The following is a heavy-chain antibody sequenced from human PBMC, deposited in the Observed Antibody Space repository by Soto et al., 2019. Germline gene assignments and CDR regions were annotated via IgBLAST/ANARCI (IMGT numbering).Heavy chain of an antibody. CDR2: VNPSGGST. V-gene: IGHV1-46*01. J-gene: IGHJ6*02. Sequence: ASLNVSCEASGYRLTNDYVHCWLHAPGHGLEWMAIVNPSGGSTRSAQKFQGRVTMTWDTSTSTVYMDLSSLKSEDTAVYYCARPMILTGSKGPLSSYYSGTDVWGQGTTVTVSX. CDR1: GYRLTNDY. D-gene: IGHD3-9*01. CDR3: ARPMILTGSKGPLSSYYSGTDV.